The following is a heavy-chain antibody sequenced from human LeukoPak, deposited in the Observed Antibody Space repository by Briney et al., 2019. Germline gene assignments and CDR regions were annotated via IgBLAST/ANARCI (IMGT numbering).Heavy chain of an antibody. V-gene: IGHV4-59*08. Sequence: SETLSLTCTVSGGSISSYYWSWIRQPPGKGLEWIGYIYYSGSTNYSPSLKSRVTISVDTSKNQFSLKLSSVTAADTAVYYCARLSYDTSGYRPDYFDYWGQGTLVTVSS. CDR1: GGSISSYY. CDR2: IYYSGST. J-gene: IGHJ4*02. CDR3: ARLSYDTSGYRPDYFDY. D-gene: IGHD3-22*01.